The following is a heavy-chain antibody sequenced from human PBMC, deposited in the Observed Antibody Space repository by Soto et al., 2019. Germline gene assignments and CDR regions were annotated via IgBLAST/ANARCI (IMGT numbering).Heavy chain of an antibody. D-gene: IGHD4-17*01. CDR1: GYSISSGYY. Sequence: SETLSLTCAVSGYSISSGYYWGWIRQPPGKGLEWIGSIYHSGSTYYNPSLKSRVTISVDTSKNQFSLKLSSVTAADTAVYYCASGVTTETWDFDYWGQGTLVTVSS. V-gene: IGHV4-38-2*01. J-gene: IGHJ4*02. CDR3: ASGVTTETWDFDY. CDR2: IYHSGST.